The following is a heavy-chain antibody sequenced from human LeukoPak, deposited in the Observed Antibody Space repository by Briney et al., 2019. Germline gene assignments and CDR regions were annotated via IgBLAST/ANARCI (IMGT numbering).Heavy chain of an antibody. CDR2: MNPNSGNT. V-gene: IGHV1-8*03. CDR3: ARGEHHPSGSYSFD. D-gene: IGHD1-26*01. J-gene: IGHJ4*02. CDR1: GYTFTSYD. Sequence: ASVKVSCKASGYTFTSYDINWVRQTTGQGLEWMVWMNPNSGNTGYAQKFQGRVTITRNTSISTAYMELSSLRSEDTAVYYCARGEHHPSGSYSFDWGQGTLVTVSS.